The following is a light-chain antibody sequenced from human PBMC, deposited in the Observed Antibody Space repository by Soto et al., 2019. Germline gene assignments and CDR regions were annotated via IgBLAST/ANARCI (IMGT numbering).Light chain of an antibody. CDR2: EVS. CDR1: SRDVGGYNY. J-gene: IGLJ1*01. V-gene: IGLV2-14*01. CDR3: SSYTSSSTYV. Sequence: QSVLTQPASVSGSPGQSITISCTGTSRDVGGYNYVSWYQHHPGKAPKLMIYEVSNRRSGVSNRFSGCKSGNTASLTISGLQAEDEDDYYCSSYTSSSTYVFGTGTKVTVL.